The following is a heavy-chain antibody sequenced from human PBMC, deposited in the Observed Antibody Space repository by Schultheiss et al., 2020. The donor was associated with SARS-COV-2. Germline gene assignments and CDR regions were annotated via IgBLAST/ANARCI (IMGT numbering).Heavy chain of an antibody. J-gene: IGHJ4*02. CDR1: GFTFDDYA. Sequence: GGSLRLSCAASGFTFDDYAMHWVRQAPGKGLEWVSGISWNSGSIVYADSVKGRFTISRDNAKNSLYLQMNSLRAEDTALYYCAAFGIQLWTHFDYWGQGTLVTVSS. CDR2: ISWNSGSI. D-gene: IGHD5-18*01. V-gene: IGHV3-9*01. CDR3: AAFGIQLWTHFDY.